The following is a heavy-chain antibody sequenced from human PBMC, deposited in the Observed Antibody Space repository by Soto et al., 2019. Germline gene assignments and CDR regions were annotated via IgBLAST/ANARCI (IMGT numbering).Heavy chain of an antibody. J-gene: IGHJ4*02. CDR2: INSDGSST. Sequence: EVQLVESGGGLVQPGGSRRLSCAASGFTFSSYWMHWVRQAPGKGLGWVSRINSDGSSTSYADSVKGRCTISRDNAKNTLYLQMNRLRAEDTAVYYCVRTSLVVAAATREDYWGQGTLVTVSS. D-gene: IGHD2-15*01. V-gene: IGHV3-74*01. CDR3: VRTSLVVAAATREDY. CDR1: GFTFSSYW.